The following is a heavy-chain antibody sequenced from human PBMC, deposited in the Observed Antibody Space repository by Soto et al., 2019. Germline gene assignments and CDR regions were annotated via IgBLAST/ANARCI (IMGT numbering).Heavy chain of an antibody. V-gene: IGHV1-24*01. J-gene: IGHJ4*02. Sequence: VPVKGACKGAGYSFSGDGSSWLRKTTRKGLEWMGCFDPEDGETIYAQKFQGRVTMTEDTSTDTAYMELSSLRSEDTAVYYCATLSSNCSGGSCGRVVWSDYFDYWGQGTLVTVSS. D-gene: IGHD2-15*01. CDR3: ATLSSNCSGGSCGRVVWSDYFDY. CDR2: FDPEDGET. CDR1: GYSFSGDG.